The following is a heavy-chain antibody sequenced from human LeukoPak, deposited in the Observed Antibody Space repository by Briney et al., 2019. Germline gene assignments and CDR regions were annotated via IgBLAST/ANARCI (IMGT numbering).Heavy chain of an antibody. Sequence: SETLSLTCAVSGGSISSSNWWSWVRQPPGKGLEWIGSMFYRGSTYYNPSLKSRVTISVDTSKNQFSLRLSSVTAADTAVYYCAKKTYYYDSSGYYFDPWGQGTLVTVSS. V-gene: IGHV4-39*01. CDR1: GGSISSSNW. D-gene: IGHD3-22*01. CDR3: AKKTYYYDSSGYYFDP. CDR2: MFYRGST. J-gene: IGHJ5*02.